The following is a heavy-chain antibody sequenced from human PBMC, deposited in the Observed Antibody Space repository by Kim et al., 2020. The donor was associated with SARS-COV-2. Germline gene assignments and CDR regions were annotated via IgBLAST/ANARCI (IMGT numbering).Heavy chain of an antibody. CDR3: AKAGGFWSSYKTPGDY. D-gene: IGHD3-3*01. CDR2: ISGSGDNT. Sequence: GGSLRLSCAASGFTFSSYAMSWVRQAPGKGLEWVSAISGSGDNTYYADSVKGRFTISRDNSKNTLYLQMNSLRDEDTAVYYCAKAGGFWSSYKTPGDYWGQGTLVTVSS. J-gene: IGHJ4*02. V-gene: IGHV3-23*01. CDR1: GFTFSSYA.